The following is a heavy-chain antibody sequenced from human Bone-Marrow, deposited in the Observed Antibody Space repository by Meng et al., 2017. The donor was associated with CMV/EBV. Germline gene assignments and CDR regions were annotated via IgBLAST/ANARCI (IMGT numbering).Heavy chain of an antibody. V-gene: IGHV3-72*01. CDR2: TRNKANSYTT. CDR3: ARGGTWIQLWGAFDI. J-gene: IGHJ3*02. Sequence: GGSLRLSCAASGFTFSSYGMHWVRQAPGKGLEWVGRTRNKANSYTTEYAASVKGRFTISRDDSKNSLYLQMNSLKTEDTAVYYCARGGTWIQLWGAFDIWGQGTMVTVSS. CDR1: GFTFSSYG. D-gene: IGHD5-18*01.